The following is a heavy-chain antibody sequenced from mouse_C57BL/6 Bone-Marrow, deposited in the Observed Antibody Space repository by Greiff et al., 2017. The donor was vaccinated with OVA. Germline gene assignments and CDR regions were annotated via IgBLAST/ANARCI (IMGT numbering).Heavy chain of an antibody. CDR3: TRDRGFLAY. CDR1: GFTFSSYA. CDR2: ISSGGDYT. Sequence: EVQLVESGEGLVKPGGSLKLSCAASGFTFSSYAMSWVRQTPEQRLEWVAYISSGGDYTYYADTVKGRFTISRDNARNTLYLQMSSLKSVDTTMYYCTRDRGFLAYWGQGTLVTVSA. V-gene: IGHV5-9-1*02. J-gene: IGHJ3*01.